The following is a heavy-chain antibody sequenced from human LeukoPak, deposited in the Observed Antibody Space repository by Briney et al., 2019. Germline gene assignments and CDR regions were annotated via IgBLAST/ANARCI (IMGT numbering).Heavy chain of an antibody. Sequence: SETLSLTCTVSGGSISYYYWTWIRQPAGKGLEWIGRIDASGNTKYTPSLRSRVTLSIDTSGQQFSLKLSSVTAADTAVYFCAREGCSGGVCYFDYWGRGTLVTVRS. CDR3: AREGCSGGVCYFDY. CDR2: IDASGNT. V-gene: IGHV4-4*07. CDR1: GGSISYYY. J-gene: IGHJ4*02. D-gene: IGHD2-15*01.